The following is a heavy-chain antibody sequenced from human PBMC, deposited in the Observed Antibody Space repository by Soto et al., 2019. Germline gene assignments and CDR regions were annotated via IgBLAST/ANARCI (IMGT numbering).Heavy chain of an antibody. CDR1: GGSISSGGYS. Sequence: SETLSLTCAVSGGSISSGGYSWSWIRQPPGKGLEWIGYIYHSGSTYYNPSLKSRVTISVDRSKNQFSLKLSSVTAADTAVYYCARVASFPNWFDPWGQGTLVTVSS. D-gene: IGHD3-10*01. J-gene: IGHJ5*02. V-gene: IGHV4-30-2*01. CDR3: ARVASFPNWFDP. CDR2: IYHSGST.